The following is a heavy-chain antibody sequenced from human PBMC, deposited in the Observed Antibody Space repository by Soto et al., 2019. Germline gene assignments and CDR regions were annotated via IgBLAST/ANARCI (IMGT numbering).Heavy chain of an antibody. Sequence: SETLSLTCTVSGGAISSSSYYWGWIRQPPGKGLERIGSIYYSGSTNYNPSLKSRVTISVDTSKNQFSLLLSSVTAADTAVYYCARDRPYYYGSGLWDYYYYMDVWGKGTTVTVSS. D-gene: IGHD3-10*01. CDR2: IYYSGST. CDR3: ARDRPYYYGSGLWDYYYYMDV. J-gene: IGHJ6*03. V-gene: IGHV4-39*07. CDR1: GGAISSSSYY.